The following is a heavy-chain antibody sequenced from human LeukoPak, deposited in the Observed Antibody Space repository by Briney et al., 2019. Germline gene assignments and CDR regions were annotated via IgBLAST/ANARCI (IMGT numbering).Heavy chain of an antibody. CDR2: ISPSGGST. CDR1: GYTFTVYW. D-gene: IGHD3-10*01. V-gene: IGHV1-46*01. J-gene: IGHJ5*02. CDR3: ARDNSVRDQAWWFNP. Sequence: ASVTVSFTAFGYTFTVYWMHWVGQAPGQGKEGMGVISPSGGSTIYAQKFKRRLTLTRDMSTSTDYLELSSLRSEDTAVYYCARDNSVRDQAWWFNPWGQGTLVTVSS.